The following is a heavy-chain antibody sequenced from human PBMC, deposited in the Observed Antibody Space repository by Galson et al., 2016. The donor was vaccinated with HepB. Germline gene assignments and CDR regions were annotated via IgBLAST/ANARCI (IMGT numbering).Heavy chain of an antibody. CDR3: SRDRYFTADT. V-gene: IGHV3-74*01. CDR2: INGDGRTT. D-gene: IGHD2/OR15-2a*01. J-gene: IGHJ5*02. Sequence: SLRLSCAASEFIFRGYWMQWVRQAPGKGLMWVARINGDGRTTVYADSVKGRFTISRDNAKSTVYLQMNSLRAEDTAVYYCSRDRYFTADTWGQGTLVTVSS. CDR1: EFIFRGYW.